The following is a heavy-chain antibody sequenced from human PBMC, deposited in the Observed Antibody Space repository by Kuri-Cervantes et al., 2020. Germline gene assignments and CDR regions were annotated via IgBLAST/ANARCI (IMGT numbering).Heavy chain of an antibody. CDR2: INHRGST. CDR3: ARDSSGYYGSYYFDY. D-gene: IGHD3-22*01. J-gene: IGHJ4*02. V-gene: IGHV4-34*01. Sequence: SETLSLTCAVYGGSFSGYYWSWIRQAPGKGLEWIGEINHRGSTNYNPSLKSRVTMSIDTSQRQFSLRLSSVTAADTAVYYCARDSSGYYGSYYFDYWAQGTLVTVSS. CDR1: GGSFSGYY.